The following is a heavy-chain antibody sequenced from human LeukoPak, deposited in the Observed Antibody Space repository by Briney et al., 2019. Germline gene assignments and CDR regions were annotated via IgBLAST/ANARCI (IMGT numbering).Heavy chain of an antibody. CDR2: IVVGSGNT. J-gene: IGHJ3*02. Sequence: EASVKVSCKASGFTFTSSAMQWVRQARGQRLEWIGWIVVGSGNTNYAQKFQERVTITRDMSTSTAYMELSSLRSEDTAVYYCARDARWQDDDAFDIWGQGTMVTVSS. D-gene: IGHD4-23*01. CDR3: ARDARWQDDDAFDI. CDR1: GFTFTSSA. V-gene: IGHV1-58*02.